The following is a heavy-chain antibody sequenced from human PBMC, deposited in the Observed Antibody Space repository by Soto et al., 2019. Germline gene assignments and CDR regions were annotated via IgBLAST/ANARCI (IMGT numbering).Heavy chain of an antibody. CDR1: GGSFSGYY. CDR2: INHSGST. Sequence: LSLTCAVYGGSFSGYYWSWIRQPPGKGLEWIGEINHSGSTNYNPSLKSRVTIRVDTSKNQFSLKLSSVTAADTAVYYCARGPGYSSGWPIRNWFYPWGQGTLVTVSS. J-gene: IGHJ5*02. D-gene: IGHD6-19*01. CDR3: ARGPGYSSGWPIRNWFYP. V-gene: IGHV4-34*01.